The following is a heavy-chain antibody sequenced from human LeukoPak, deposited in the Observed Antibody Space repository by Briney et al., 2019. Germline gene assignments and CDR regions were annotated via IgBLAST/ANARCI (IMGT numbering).Heavy chain of an antibody. CDR2: IYYSGST. Sequence: PSETLSLTCTVSGGSISSYYWSWIRQPPGKGLEWIGYIYYSGSTKYNPSLKSRVTISVDTSKNQFSLKLSSVTAADTAVYYCAREGATDYFDYWGQGTLVTVSS. CDR3: AREGATDYFDY. D-gene: IGHD1-26*01. J-gene: IGHJ4*02. V-gene: IGHV4-59*12. CDR1: GGSISSYY.